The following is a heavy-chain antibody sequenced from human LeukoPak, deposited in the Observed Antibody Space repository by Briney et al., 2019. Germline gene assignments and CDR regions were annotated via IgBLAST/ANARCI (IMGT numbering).Heavy chain of an antibody. V-gene: IGHV1-2*02. D-gene: IGHD3-22*01. CDR3: AREGYDSSGEYFQH. CDR1: GYTFTGYY. CDR2: INPNSGDT. Sequence: ASVKVSCKASGYTFTGYYMHWVRQAPGQGLEWMGWINPNSGDTSYAQKFQGRVTMTRDTSISTAYMELSRLRSDDTAVYYCAREGYDSSGEYFQHWGQGTLVTVSS. J-gene: IGHJ1*01.